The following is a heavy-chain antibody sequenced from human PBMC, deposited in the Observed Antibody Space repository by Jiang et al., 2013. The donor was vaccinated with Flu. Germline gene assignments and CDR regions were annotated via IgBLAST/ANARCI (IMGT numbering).Heavy chain of an antibody. D-gene: IGHD3-22*01. J-gene: IGHJ6*02. CDR2: SLTVEH. Sequence: PRKGRGVDWVVSLTVEHQLQPSFESRLTISEDTSKNQFSLKLTSLAAADTAVYYCARDRMTYDSSGYYYNYYGMDVWGQGTTVTVSS. CDR3: ARDRMTYDSSGYYYNYYGMDV. V-gene: IGHV4-59*01.